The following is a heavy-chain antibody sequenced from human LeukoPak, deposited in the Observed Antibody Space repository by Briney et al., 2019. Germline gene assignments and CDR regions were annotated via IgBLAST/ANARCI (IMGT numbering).Heavy chain of an antibody. Sequence: PSETLSLTCAVSGGSFSGYYWTWIRQPPGKGLEWIGEINHSGSANYSPSLSSRVTISLDTSENQFSLKLTSVTAADTAVYYCARGQGTVTTHWGQGTLVTVSS. D-gene: IGHD4-17*01. J-gene: IGHJ4*02. V-gene: IGHV4-34*01. CDR3: ARGQGTVTTH. CDR2: INHSGSA. CDR1: GGSFSGYY.